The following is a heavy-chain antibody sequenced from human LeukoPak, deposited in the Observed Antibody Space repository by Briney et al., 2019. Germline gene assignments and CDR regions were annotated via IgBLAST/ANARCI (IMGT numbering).Heavy chain of an antibody. Sequence: PGGSLRLSCAASGFTFSSYSMNCVRQAPGKGLEWVSYISSSSSTIYYADSVKGRFTISRDNAKNSLYLQMNSLRAEDTAVYYCARTYSSSWDNSFSHFDYWGQGTLVTVSS. D-gene: IGHD6-13*01. CDR1: GFTFSSYS. J-gene: IGHJ4*02. CDR3: ARTYSSSWDNSFSHFDY. CDR2: ISSSSSTI. V-gene: IGHV3-48*01.